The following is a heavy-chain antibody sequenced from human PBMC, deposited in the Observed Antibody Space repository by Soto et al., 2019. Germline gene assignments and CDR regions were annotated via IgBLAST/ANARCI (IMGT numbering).Heavy chain of an antibody. CDR1: GYTFTTYG. Sequence: QVQLVQSGAEVRKPGASVKVSCKASGYTFTTYGITWVRQAPGQGLEWMGWISGYDGLTKYAQKFQGRIIMTTDTSTSTVYMDLRSLRSDDTAVYYCAREGEMPYYYYGLDVWGQGTTVTVSS. CDR3: AREGEMPYYYYGLDV. V-gene: IGHV1-18*01. CDR2: ISGYDGLT. J-gene: IGHJ6*02. D-gene: IGHD3-16*01.